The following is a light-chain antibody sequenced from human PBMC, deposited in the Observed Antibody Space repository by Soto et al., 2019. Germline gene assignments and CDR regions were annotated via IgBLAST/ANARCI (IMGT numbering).Light chain of an antibody. V-gene: IGKV3-11*01. CDR2: DAS. CDR3: QQHSNLVT. Sequence: EIVLTQSPATLSLSPGERATLSCRASQSVTSYLAWYQHKPGQAPRLPIYDASNRATGIPARFSGSGSGTDFTLTISSLEPEDFAVYYCQQHSNLVTFGQGTRLEIK. J-gene: IGKJ5*01. CDR1: QSVTSY.